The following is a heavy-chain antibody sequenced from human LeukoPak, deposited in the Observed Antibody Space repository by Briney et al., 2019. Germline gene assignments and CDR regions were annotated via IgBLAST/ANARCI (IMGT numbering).Heavy chain of an antibody. V-gene: IGHV3-66*01. Sequence: GGSLRLSCAASGFTVSSNYMSWVRQAPGKGLEWVSAIYSGGSTYYADSVKGRFTISRDNSKNTLYLQMNSLRAEDTAVYYCAREYSSSSTNWFDPWGQGTLVTVSS. CDR1: GFTVSSNY. CDR2: IYSGGST. CDR3: AREYSSSSTNWFDP. D-gene: IGHD6-6*01. J-gene: IGHJ5*02.